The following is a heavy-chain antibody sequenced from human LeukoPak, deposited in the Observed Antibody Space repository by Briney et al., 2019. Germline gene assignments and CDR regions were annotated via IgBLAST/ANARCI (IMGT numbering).Heavy chain of an antibody. D-gene: IGHD2/OR15-2a*01. CDR3: ARWRVKASMAYWYFDL. CDR2: IKQDGSEK. J-gene: IGHJ2*01. Sequence: GGSLRLSCAASGFTFSSYWMSWVRQAPGKGLEWVANIKQDGSEKYYVDSVKGRFTISRDNAKNSLYLQMSSLRAEDTAVYYCARWRVKASMAYWYFDLWGRGTLVTVSS. CDR1: GFTFSSYW. V-gene: IGHV3-7*01.